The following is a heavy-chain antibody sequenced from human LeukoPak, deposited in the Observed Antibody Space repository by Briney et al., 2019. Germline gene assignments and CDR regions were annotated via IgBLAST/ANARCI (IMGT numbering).Heavy chain of an antibody. V-gene: IGHV3-23*01. J-gene: IGHJ4*02. Sequence: GGSLRLSCAASGFTFSSYAMGWVRQAPGKGLEWVSGISGSGGSTYYADSVKGRFTISRDNSKNTLYLQMNSLRAEDTAVYYCAKDDVVPAAFSSGYHWGQGNLVTVSS. CDR2: ISGSGGST. CDR3: AKDDVVPAAFSSGYH. CDR1: GFTFSSYA. D-gene: IGHD2-2*01.